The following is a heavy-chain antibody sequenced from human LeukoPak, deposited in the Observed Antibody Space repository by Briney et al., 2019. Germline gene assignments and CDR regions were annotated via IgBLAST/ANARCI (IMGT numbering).Heavy chain of an antibody. V-gene: IGHV3-53*01. J-gene: IGHJ4*02. CDR2: IYSGGST. CDR3: ARARYFGSGTYHDY. D-gene: IGHD3-10*01. CDR1: GFTVSSNY. Sequence: GGSLRLSCAASGFTVSSNYMSWVRQAPGKGLEWVSVIYSGGSTYYADSVKGRFTISRDNAKNSLYLQMNSLRAEDTAVYYCARARYFGSGTYHDYWGQGTLVTVSS.